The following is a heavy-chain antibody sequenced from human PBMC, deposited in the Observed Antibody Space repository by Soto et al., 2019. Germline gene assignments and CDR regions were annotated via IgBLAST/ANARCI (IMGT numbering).Heavy chain of an antibody. CDR1: GFTFSSYA. J-gene: IGHJ5*02. D-gene: IGHD3-3*01. CDR3: AKGRYYDFWSGYYTSGENWFDP. V-gene: IGHV3-23*01. Sequence: GGSLRLSCAAFGFTFSSYAMSWVRQAPGKGLEWVSAISGSGGSTYYADSVRGRFTISRDNSKNTLYLQMNSLRAEDTAVYYCAKGRYYDFWSGYYTSGENWFDPWGQGTLVTVSS. CDR2: ISGSGGST.